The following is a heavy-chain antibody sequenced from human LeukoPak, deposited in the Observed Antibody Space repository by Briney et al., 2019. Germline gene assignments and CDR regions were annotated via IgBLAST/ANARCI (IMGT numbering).Heavy chain of an antibody. CDR3: TRGDGSGSY. V-gene: IGHV3-49*04. CDR2: IRSKTSGGTT. CDR1: GVTIGDYA. Sequence: GGSLRLSCTASGVTIGDYAMSWVRQAPGKGLDWIGFIRSKTSGGTTEYAASVKCRFTILRDDSKSIAYLQINSLKTEDTAVDSCTRGDGSGSYWGQGTLVTVSS. D-gene: IGHD1-26*01. J-gene: IGHJ4*02.